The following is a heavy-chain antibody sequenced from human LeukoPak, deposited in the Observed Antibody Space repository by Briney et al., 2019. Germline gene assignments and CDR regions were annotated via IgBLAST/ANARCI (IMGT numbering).Heavy chain of an antibody. CDR2: INPNSGDT. J-gene: IGHJ4*02. D-gene: IGHD3-22*01. CDR1: GYTFTAYY. CDR3: AKEGDYYNSIVPNY. V-gene: IGHV1-2*02. Sequence: GASVQVSCKASGYTFTAYYIHWVRQAPRHGLEWMGWINPNSGDTDYSQKFQGRVTMTRDTSISTTYMELSRLASDDTAVYYCAKEGDYYNSIVPNYWGQGTLVTVSS.